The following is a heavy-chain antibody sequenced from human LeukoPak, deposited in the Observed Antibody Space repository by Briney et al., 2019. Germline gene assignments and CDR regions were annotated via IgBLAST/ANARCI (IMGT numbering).Heavy chain of an antibody. Sequence: SETLSLTCTVSGVSISSSSYYWGWIRQPPGKGLEWNGSIYYSGNTYYNPSLKSRVTISVDTSKNQFSLKLSSVTAADTAVYYCASHLGYCSGGSCFTFDYWGQGTLVTVSS. CDR3: ASHLGYCSGGSCFTFDY. CDR2: IYYSGNT. J-gene: IGHJ4*02. D-gene: IGHD2-15*01. V-gene: IGHV4-39*01. CDR1: GVSISSSSYY.